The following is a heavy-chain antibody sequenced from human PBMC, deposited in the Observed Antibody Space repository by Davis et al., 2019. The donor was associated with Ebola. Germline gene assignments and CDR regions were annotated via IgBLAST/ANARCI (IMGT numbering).Heavy chain of an antibody. Sequence: PSETLSLTCTVSGGSISSSSYYWGWIRQPPGKGLEWIGSIYYSGSTYYNPSLKSRVTISVDTSKNQFSLKLSSVTAADTAVYYCATYWMSSGWYSSDYWGQGTLVTVSS. D-gene: IGHD6-19*01. V-gene: IGHV4-39*01. CDR2: IYYSGST. CDR1: GGSISSSSYY. J-gene: IGHJ4*02. CDR3: ATYWMSSGWYSSDY.